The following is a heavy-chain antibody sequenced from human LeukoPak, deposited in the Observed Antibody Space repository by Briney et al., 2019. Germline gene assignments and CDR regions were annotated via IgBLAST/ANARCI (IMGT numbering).Heavy chain of an antibody. V-gene: IGHV4-61*02. CDR3: ARDQVDTGYTPRIWASNAFDI. CDR2: IYTSGST. D-gene: IGHD6-13*01. CDR1: GGSISSSSYY. Sequence: SETLSLTCTVSGGSISSSSYYWSWLRQPAGKGLEWIVRIYTSGSTNYNPSLKSRVTMSVDTSKNQFSLKLSSVTAADTAVYYCARDQVDTGYTPRIWASNAFDIWGQGTMVTVSS. J-gene: IGHJ3*02.